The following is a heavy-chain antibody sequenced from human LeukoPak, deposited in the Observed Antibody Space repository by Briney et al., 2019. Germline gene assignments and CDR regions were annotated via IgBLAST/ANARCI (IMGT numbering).Heavy chain of an antibody. CDR3: ARHDVVAPEFDP. D-gene: IGHD2-2*01. V-gene: IGHV4-59*08. J-gene: IGHJ5*02. CDR2: IYYSGIT. CDR1: GGSISSSY. Sequence: SETLSLTCTVSGGSISSSYWSWIRQPPGKGLEWIGYIYYSGITNYNPSLKSRVTISVDTSKNHFSLKLSSVTAAGTAVYYCARHDVVAPEFDPWGQGTLVTVSS.